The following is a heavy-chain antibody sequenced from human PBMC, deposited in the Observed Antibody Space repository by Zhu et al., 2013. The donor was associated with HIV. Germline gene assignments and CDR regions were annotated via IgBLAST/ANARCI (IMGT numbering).Heavy chain of an antibody. V-gene: IGHV1-46*01. CDR2: INTGGGTT. J-gene: IGHJ4*02. Sequence: QVHLVQSGAEVKKPGASVKVSCKTSGYSFITYYMHWVRQAPGQGLEWMGIINTGGGTTTYAQKFQGRVTMTSDTPTSTVYMDLSSLRSEDTAIYYCARESGVTITTSRRHFDYWGQGTLVTVSS. D-gene: IGHD4-17*01. CDR1: GYSFITYY. CDR3: ARESGVTITTSRRHFDY.